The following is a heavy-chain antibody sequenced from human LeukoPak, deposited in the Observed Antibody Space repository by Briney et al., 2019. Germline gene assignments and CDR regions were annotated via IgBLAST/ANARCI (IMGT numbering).Heavy chain of an antibody. V-gene: IGHV4-59*12. CDR1: GGSISTYY. J-gene: IGHJ4*02. CDR3: ARVVVVAATLLYFDY. D-gene: IGHD2-15*01. CDR2: IFYTGST. Sequence: SETLSLTCTVSGGSISTYYWSWIRQPPGKGLEWIGYIFYTGSTDYNPSLKSRVTISVDTSKNQFSLKLSSVTAADTAVYYCARVVVVAATLLYFDYWGQGTLVTVSS.